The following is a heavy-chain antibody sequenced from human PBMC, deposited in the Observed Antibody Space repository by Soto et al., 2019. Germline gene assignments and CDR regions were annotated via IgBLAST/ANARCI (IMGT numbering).Heavy chain of an antibody. CDR3: ASYSYSTMDV. Sequence: EVQLVESGGGLVQPGGSLRLSCAASGFTFSGYWMHWVRQSPGKGLVWVSRINNDGSNTANADSVKGRFTASRDNTKNTLYLHINSLRAEDTAVYFCASYSYSTMDVCGQGPTVSLSS. V-gene: IGHV3-74*01. D-gene: IGHD3-22*01. CDR2: INNDGSNT. J-gene: IGHJ6*02. CDR1: GFTFSGYW.